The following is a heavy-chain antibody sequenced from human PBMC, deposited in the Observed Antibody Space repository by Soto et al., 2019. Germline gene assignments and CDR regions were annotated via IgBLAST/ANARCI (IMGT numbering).Heavy chain of an antibody. CDR3: ARVTSGTLDS. V-gene: IGHV3-48*02. D-gene: IGHD1-1*01. J-gene: IGHJ4*02. Sequence: GGSLRLSCAGSGFIFSDFGMTWVRRAPGKGLEWASYISISGSTVYYADSVKGRFTISRDNAKNSLYLQMNSLRDEDSAVYYCARVTSGTLDSWGQGTLVTVSS. CDR1: GFIFSDFG. CDR2: ISISGSTV.